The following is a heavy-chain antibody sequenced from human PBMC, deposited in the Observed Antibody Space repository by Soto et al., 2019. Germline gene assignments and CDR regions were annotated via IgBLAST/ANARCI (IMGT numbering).Heavy chain of an antibody. V-gene: IGHV4-34*01. Sequence: QVQLQPWCAGLFKSSETLSLTCAVYSGSFSGYYWSRIRQPPGKGLEWIGEIYHGLSIVYNPSLKSRVTISGDSSKNQDSLNLSSVNAADTAVYYCAIHGRYYFDYWGPGTLDPVYS. CDR1: SGSFSGYY. J-gene: IGHJ4*02. CDR3: AIHGRYYFDY. CDR2: IYHGLSI.